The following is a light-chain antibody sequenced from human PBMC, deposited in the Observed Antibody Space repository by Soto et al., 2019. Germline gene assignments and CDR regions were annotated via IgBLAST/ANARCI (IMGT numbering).Light chain of an antibody. V-gene: IGLV1-40*01. CDR3: QYYDSSLSGLL. CDR1: SSNIGAGYD. Sequence: QSVLTQPPSVSGAPGQRVTISCTGSSSNIGAGYDVHWYQQLPGTAPKLLIYGNSNRPSGVPDRFSGSKSGTSASLAITGLQAEDEADYYCQYYDSSLSGLLFGGGTQLTVL. CDR2: GNS. J-gene: IGLJ7*01.